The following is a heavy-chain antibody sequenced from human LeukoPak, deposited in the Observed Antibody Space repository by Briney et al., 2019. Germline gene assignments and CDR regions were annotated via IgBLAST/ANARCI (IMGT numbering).Heavy chain of an antibody. J-gene: IGHJ4*02. D-gene: IGHD3-9*01. V-gene: IGHV1-18*01. Sequence: GASVKVSCKASGYTFTTYGISWVRQAPGQGLEWLGRISVYNGNTNYAQKLQGRVTMTTDPSTRTAHMELRSLRSDDTAVYYCARMILLLGDVLTVPPRGFDYWGQGTLVTVSS. CDR2: ISVYNGNT. CDR3: ARMILLLGDVLTVPPRGFDY. CDR1: GYTFTTYG.